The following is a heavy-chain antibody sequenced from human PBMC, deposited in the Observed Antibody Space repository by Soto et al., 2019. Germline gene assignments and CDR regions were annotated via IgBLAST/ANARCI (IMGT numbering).Heavy chain of an antibody. CDR2: ISGSGGST. V-gene: IGHV3-23*01. J-gene: IGHJ4*02. CDR1: GFTFSIYA. D-gene: IGHD3-22*01. Sequence: GSLRLSCAASGFTFSIYAMSWVRQAPGKGLEWVSTISGSGGSTYYADSVKGRFTISRDNSKNTVYLQMNSLRAEDTAVYYCAKDHITMITDYWGQGTLVTVSS. CDR3: AKDHITMITDY.